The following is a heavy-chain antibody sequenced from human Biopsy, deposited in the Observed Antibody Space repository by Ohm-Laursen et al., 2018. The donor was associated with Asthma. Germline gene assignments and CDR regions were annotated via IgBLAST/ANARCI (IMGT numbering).Heavy chain of an antibody. CDR3: ARGDSSNWSHYYFDY. V-gene: IGHV3-53*01. J-gene: IGHJ4*02. CDR2: IYSGGTS. CDR1: GFVVSRDY. Sequence: SLRLSCTASGFVVSRDYMFWVRQAPGKGLEWVSVIYSGGTSHTADSVRGRFTISRDYSKNTLYLQMHSPRAEDTAVYYCARGDSSNWSHYYFDYWGQGTLVTVSS. D-gene: IGHD3-22*01.